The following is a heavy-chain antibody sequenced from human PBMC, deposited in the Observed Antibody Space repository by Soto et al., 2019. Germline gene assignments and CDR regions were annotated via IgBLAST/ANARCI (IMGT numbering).Heavy chain of an antibody. Sequence: GGSLRLSCAASGFTFSSYAMHWVRQAPGKGLDWVAVISYDASTKNYEDSVKGRFTISRDHSKNTLYLQMNSLTPEDTAVYYCVKDRSGSWALDFWGQGTLVTVSS. V-gene: IGHV3-30*18. J-gene: IGHJ4*02. CDR1: GFTFSSYA. D-gene: IGHD6-13*01. CDR2: ISYDASTK. CDR3: VKDRSGSWALDF.